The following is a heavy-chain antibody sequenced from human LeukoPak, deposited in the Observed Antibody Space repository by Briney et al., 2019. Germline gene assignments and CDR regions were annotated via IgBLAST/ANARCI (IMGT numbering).Heavy chain of an antibody. D-gene: IGHD3-10*01. CDR2: INHSGST. CDR3: ASNSGGSGSHPVDY. J-gene: IGHJ4*02. CDR1: GGSFSGYY. Sequence: PSETLSLTCAVYGGSFSGYYWSWIRQPPGKGLEWIGEINHSGSTNYNPSLKSRVTISVDTSKNQFSLKLSSVTAADTAVYYCASNSGGSGSHPVDYWGQGTLVTVSS. V-gene: IGHV4-34*01.